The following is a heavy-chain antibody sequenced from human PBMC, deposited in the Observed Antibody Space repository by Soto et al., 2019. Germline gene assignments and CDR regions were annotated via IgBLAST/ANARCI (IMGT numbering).Heavy chain of an antibody. V-gene: IGHV3-48*01. J-gene: IGHJ6*02. CDR3: SRGYPFVAAALAGMDV. CDR2: ISSSSSTI. D-gene: IGHD6-13*01. Sequence: PGGSLRLSCAASGFTFSSYSMNWVRQAPGKGLEWVSYISSSSSTIYYADSVKGRFTISRDNANNSLYLQMNILRVEDTAVYYCSRGYPFVAAALAGMDVWGQGTTVTVSS. CDR1: GFTFSSYS.